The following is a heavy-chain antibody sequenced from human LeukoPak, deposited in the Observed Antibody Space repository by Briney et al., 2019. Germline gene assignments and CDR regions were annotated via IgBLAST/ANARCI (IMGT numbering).Heavy chain of an antibody. CDR2: ITAYNGDT. CDR3: ARGPPGDSSGYYSHPFEN. CDR1: GYTFTSYG. J-gene: IGHJ4*02. V-gene: IGHV1-18*01. D-gene: IGHD3-22*01. Sequence: ASVKVSCKASGYTFTSYGITWVRQAPGQGLEWMGWITAYNGDTNYAQKFQGRVTVTTDTSTSTAYMELRSLRSEDTAVYHCARGPPGDSSGYYSHPFENWGQGTLVIVSS.